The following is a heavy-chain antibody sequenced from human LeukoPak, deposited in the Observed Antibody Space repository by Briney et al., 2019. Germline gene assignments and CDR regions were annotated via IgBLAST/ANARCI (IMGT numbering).Heavy chain of an antibody. D-gene: IGHD6-13*01. J-gene: IGHJ4*02. CDR3: AKGRSGIAAAGLNY. V-gene: IGHV3-21*04. CDR1: GFTFSSYT. Sequence: PGGSLRLSCAASGFTFSSYTMTWVRQAPGKGLEWVSCISSSSTYTYYADSLKGRFTISRDNAKNSLYLQMNSLRADDTAVYYCAKGRSGIAAAGLNYWGQGTLVTVSS. CDR2: ISSSSTYT.